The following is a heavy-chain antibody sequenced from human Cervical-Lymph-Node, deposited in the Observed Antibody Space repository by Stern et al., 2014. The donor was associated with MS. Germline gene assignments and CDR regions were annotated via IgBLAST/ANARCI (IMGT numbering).Heavy chain of an antibody. J-gene: IGHJ6*02. Sequence: QLQLQESGPGLVRPSQTLSLTCTVSGGSVRSDDYSWIWVRQPPGKGLEWIGYISYSGSTYYNPSLKSRITVSVDTSKSQFSLELTSVTAADTAVYYCARLYLGYCGTITCDHYGMDVWGQGTTVTVSS. CDR2: ISYSGST. V-gene: IGHV4-30-4*01. D-gene: IGHD2-15*01. CDR3: ARLYLGYCGTITCDHYGMDV. CDR1: GGSVRSDDYS.